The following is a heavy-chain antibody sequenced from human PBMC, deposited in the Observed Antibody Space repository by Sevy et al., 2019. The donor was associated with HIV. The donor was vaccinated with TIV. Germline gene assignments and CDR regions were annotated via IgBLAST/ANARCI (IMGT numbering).Heavy chain of an antibody. V-gene: IGHV4-34*01. CDR1: GGSFSGYY. CDR3: ARAPRFRWYYDSGGGPDY. J-gene: IGHJ4*02. Sequence: SETLSLTCAVYGGSFSGYYWSWIRQPPGKGLEWIGEINHSGSTNYNPSLKSRVTISVDTSKNQFSLKLSAVTAADTAVYYCARAPRFRWYYDSGGGPDYWGQGTLVTVSS. CDR2: INHSGST. D-gene: IGHD3-22*01.